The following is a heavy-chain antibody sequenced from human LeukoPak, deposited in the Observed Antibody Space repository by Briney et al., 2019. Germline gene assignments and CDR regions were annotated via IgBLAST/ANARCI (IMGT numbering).Heavy chain of an antibody. V-gene: IGHV4-34*01. CDR3: ARWLRKRGGYCSSTSCYPDY. J-gene: IGHJ4*02. D-gene: IGHD2-2*01. Sequence: PSETLSLTCAVYGGSFSGYYWSWIRQPPGKGLEWIGEINHSGSTNYNPSLKSRVTISVDKSKNQFSRKLSSVTAADTAVYYCARWLRKRGGYCSSTSCYPDYWGQGTLVTVSS. CDR2: INHSGST. CDR1: GGSFSGYY.